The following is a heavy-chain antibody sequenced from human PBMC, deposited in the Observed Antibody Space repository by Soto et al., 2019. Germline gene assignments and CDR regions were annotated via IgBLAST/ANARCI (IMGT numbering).Heavy chain of an antibody. J-gene: IGHJ4*02. CDR1: GFTFSSYA. CDR3: ARGSTSFDY. Sequence: PSETLSLSCAASGFTFSSYAMSWVRQAPGKGLEWVSAISGSGGSTYYADSVKGRFTISRDNSKNTLYLQMNSLRAEDTAVYYCARGSTSFDYWGQGTLVTVSS. V-gene: IGHV3-23*01. CDR2: ISGSGGST. D-gene: IGHD2-2*01.